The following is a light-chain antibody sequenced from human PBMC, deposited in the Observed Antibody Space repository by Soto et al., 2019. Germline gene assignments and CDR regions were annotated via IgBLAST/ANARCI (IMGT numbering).Light chain of an antibody. J-gene: IGKJ4*01. CDR2: SAS. CDR1: QTLSSSY. CDR3: QQYGSSST. Sequence: EIVLTQSPGTLSLSPGERATLSCRASQTLSSSYLAWYQHKPGQAPRLLIYSASNRATGIPDRFSGSESGTDFTLTISRLEPEDFAMYYCQQYGSSSTFGGGTKVEIK. V-gene: IGKV3-20*01.